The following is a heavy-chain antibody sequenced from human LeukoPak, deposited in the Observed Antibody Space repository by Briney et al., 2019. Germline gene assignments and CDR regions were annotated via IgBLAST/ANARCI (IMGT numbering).Heavy chain of an antibody. J-gene: IGHJ6*02. CDR2: IYYSGST. CDR1: GGSISSYY. D-gene: IGHD6-13*01. CDR3: ARELRMAAAAGVRYGMDV. Sequence: SETLSLTCTVSGGSISSYYWSWIRQPPGKGLEWIGYIYYSGSTNYNPSLKSRVTISVDTSKNQFSLKLSSVTAADTAVYYCARELRMAAAAGVRYGMDVWGQGTTVTVSS. V-gene: IGHV4-59*01.